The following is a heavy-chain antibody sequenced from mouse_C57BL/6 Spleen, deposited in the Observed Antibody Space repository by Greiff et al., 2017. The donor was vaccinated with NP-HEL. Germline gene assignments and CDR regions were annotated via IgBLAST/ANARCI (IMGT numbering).Heavy chain of an antibody. Sequence: VQLKQSGAELVRPGASVKLSCTASGFNIKDDYMHWVKQRPEQGLEWIGWIDPENGDTEYASKFQGKATITADTSSNTAYLQLSSLTSEDTAVYYCTTKGLLGYWGQGTTLTVSS. CDR1: GFNIKDDY. D-gene: IGHD1-1*01. CDR2: IDPENGDT. J-gene: IGHJ2*01. CDR3: TTKGLLGY. V-gene: IGHV14-4*01.